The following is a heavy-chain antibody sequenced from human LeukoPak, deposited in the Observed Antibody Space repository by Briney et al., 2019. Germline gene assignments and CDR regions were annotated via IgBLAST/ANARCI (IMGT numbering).Heavy chain of an antibody. CDR3: ARHRGSGSSSIPFDY. D-gene: IGHD3-10*01. Sequence: KSSETLSLTCAVSGASIITNSPYWAWIRQSPGKGPEWIGTVYYTGSIYYNPSLKSRVILSVDTSKNQFSLSLSSVTAADTAIYYCARHRGSGSSSIPFDYWGQGTLVTVSS. CDR1: GASIITNSPY. J-gene: IGHJ4*02. CDR2: VYYTGSI. V-gene: IGHV4-39*01.